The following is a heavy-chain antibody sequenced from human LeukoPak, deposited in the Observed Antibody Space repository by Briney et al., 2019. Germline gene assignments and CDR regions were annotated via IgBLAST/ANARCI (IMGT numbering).Heavy chain of an antibody. CDR1: SGSIGSHH. J-gene: IGHJ6*04. CDR3: ASGIAAQAGSFFYYYFIDV. V-gene: IGHV4-59*11. CDR2: VFYDGST. D-gene: IGHD6-6*01. Sequence: PSETLSLTCTVSSGSIGSHHWTWIRQPPGKGLEYIGYVFYDGSTNYNPSLKSRVTISVDTSKNQFSLKLSSVTPADTAVYYCASGIAAQAGSFFYYYFIDVWAKGTTVTVSS.